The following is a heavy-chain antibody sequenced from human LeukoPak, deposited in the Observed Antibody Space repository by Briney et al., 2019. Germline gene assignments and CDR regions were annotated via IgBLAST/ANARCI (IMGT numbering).Heavy chain of an antibody. D-gene: IGHD3-10*01. CDR2: IKQDGSEQ. V-gene: IGHV3-7*01. CDR3: ETYFWFDP. J-gene: IGHJ5*02. Sequence: GGSLRLSCAASGFTFSSYAMSWVRQAPGKGLEWVANIKQDGSEQYYVDSVKGRFTISRDNAKNSLSLQWNSLRAEDTAVYGSETYFWFDPWGQGTLVTVSS. CDR1: GFTFSSYA.